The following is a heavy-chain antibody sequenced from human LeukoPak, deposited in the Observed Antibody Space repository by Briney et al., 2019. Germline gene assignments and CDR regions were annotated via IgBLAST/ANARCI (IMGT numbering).Heavy chain of an antibody. CDR1: GFTFSTYA. V-gene: IGHV3-64*04. D-gene: IGHD6-19*01. CDR3: ARHSLRLVDPREAYLDY. CDR2: ISTNGGDT. J-gene: IGHJ4*02. Sequence: GGSLRLSCSASGFTFSTYAMHWVRQAPGKGLEYVSVISTNGGDTYYADSVKGRFTISRDNAKNSLYLQMNSLRAEDTAVYYCARHSLRLVDPREAYLDYWGQGTLVTVSS.